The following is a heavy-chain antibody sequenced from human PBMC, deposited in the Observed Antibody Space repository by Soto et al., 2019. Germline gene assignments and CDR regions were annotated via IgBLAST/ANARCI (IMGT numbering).Heavy chain of an antibody. CDR2: IWFDASHE. CDR3: ARDQGRATADGPLGNGLDV. Sequence: GGSLRLSCAASGFSFSDYGMHWVRQAPGKGLEWLTIIWFDASHEYYADSVKGRFTISRDNSNNTLYLQLNSPTADDTAVYFCARDQGRATADGPLGNGLDVWGQGNAVTVSS. CDR1: GFSFSDYG. D-gene: IGHD6-13*01. V-gene: IGHV3-33*01. J-gene: IGHJ6*01.